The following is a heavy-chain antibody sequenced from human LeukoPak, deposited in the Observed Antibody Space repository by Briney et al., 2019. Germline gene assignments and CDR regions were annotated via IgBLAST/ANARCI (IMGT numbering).Heavy chain of an antibody. CDR1: GFTFSSYG. V-gene: IGHV3-30*02. J-gene: IGHJ6*02. CDR2: IRYDGSNK. CDR3: AKAPPSSYYYYYGMDV. Sequence: GGSLRLSCAASGFTFSSYGMHWVRQAPGKGLEWVAFIRYDGSNKYYADSVKGRFTISRDNSKNTLYLQMNSLRAEDTAVYYCAKAPPSSYYYYYGMDVWGQGTTVTVSS. D-gene: IGHD6-13*01.